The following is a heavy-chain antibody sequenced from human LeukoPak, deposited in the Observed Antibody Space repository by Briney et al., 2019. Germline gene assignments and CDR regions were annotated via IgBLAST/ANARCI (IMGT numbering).Heavy chain of an antibody. D-gene: IGHD3-22*01. CDR1: GFTFSSYW. Sequence: GGSLRLSCAAYGFTFSSYWMSWVRQAPGKGLEWVANIKQDGSEKYYVDSVKGRFTISRDNAKNSLYLQMNSLRAEDTAVYYCARSSGSYYYDSSGYFYYYYMDVWGKGTTVTVSS. V-gene: IGHV3-7*01. CDR2: IKQDGSEK. CDR3: ARSSGSYYYDSSGYFYYYYMDV. J-gene: IGHJ6*03.